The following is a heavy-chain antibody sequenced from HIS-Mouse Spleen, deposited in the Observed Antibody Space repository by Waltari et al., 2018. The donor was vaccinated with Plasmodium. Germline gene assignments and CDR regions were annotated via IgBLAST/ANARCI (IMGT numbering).Heavy chain of an antibody. V-gene: IGHV1-2*02. D-gene: IGHD6-13*01. CDR3: ARVLGYKAAAGTFVEYFQH. Sequence: QLQLVQSGAEGKKPGSSVKVSCPASGYTFTDYSMQWVRQAPGQGLEWMGWINPNSGGTNYAQKFQGRVTMTRDTSISTAYMELSRLRSDDTAVYYCARVLGYKAAAGTFVEYFQHWGQGTLVTVSS. CDR1: GYTFTDYS. CDR2: INPNSGGT. J-gene: IGHJ1*01.